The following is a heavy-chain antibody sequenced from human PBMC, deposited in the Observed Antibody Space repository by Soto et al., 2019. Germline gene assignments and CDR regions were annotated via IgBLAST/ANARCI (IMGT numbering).Heavy chain of an antibody. CDR3: ARDSEKEVVGPFLDY. D-gene: IGHD2-15*01. CDR2: ISAYNGNT. J-gene: IGHJ4*02. CDR1: GYTFTSYG. V-gene: IGHV1-18*04. Sequence: ASVKVSCKASGYTFTSYGISWVRQAPGQGLEWMGWISAYNGNTNYAQKLQGRVTMTTDTSTSTAYIELRSLRSDDTAVYYCARDSEKEVVGPFLDYWGQGTLVTVSS.